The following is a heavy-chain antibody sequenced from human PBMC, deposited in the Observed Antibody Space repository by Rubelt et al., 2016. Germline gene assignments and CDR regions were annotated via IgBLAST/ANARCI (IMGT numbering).Heavy chain of an antibody. V-gene: IGHV3-48*02. CDR2: INTNGNTA. CDR1: GFTFSDYT. J-gene: IGHJ4*02. Sequence: GQLLESGGGLVQPGGSLRLSCVASGFTFSDYTMHWVRLVPGKGLEWVSFINTNGNTAYYADSVKGRFTISRDNAKNSLSLQINSLRDDDTAVYYCARSSTCDYWGQGTLVTVSS. D-gene: IGHD6-13*01. CDR3: ARSSTCDY.